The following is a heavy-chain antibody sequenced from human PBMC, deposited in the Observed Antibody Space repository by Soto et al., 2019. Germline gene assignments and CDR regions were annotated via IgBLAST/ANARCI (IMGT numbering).Heavy chain of an antibody. Sequence: GGSLRLSCTASGFSLSTSWMTWVRQAPGKGLEWVANIMQDGSDKYYVDSVKGRFTISRDNAKNSLYLQMTSLRAEDTAVYYCASKRLYFYGLDAWGQGTTVTVSS. J-gene: IGHJ6*02. V-gene: IGHV3-7*01. CDR3: ASKRLYFYGLDA. CDR1: GFSLSTSW. CDR2: IMQDGSDK.